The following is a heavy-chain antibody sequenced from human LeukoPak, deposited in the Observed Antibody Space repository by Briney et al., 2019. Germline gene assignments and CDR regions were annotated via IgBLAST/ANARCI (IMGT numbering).Heavy chain of an antibody. CDR2: INHSGST. Sequence: PSETLSLTCAVYGGSFSGYYWSWIRQPPGKGLEWIGEINHSGSTNYNPSLKSRVTISVDTSKNQFSLKLSSVTAADTAVYYCARGAMVRGVDVWGQGTTVTVSS. CDR3: ARGAMVRGVDV. D-gene: IGHD3-10*01. CDR1: GGSFSGYY. J-gene: IGHJ6*02. V-gene: IGHV4-34*01.